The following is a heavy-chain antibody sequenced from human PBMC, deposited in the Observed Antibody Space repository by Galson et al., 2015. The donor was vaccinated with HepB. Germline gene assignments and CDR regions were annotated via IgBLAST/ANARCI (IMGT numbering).Heavy chain of an antibody. CDR2: IYYSGST. D-gene: IGHD3-10*01. V-gene: IGHV4-59*08. Sequence: QVQLQESGPGLVKPSETLSLTCTVSGGSISSYYWSWIRQPPGKGLEWIGYIYYSGSTNYNPSLKSRVTISVDTSNVQFSLVTSSVTAAESSVYYWASMVRAILYYWCQGTLVTVS. J-gene: IGHJ4*01. CDR3: ASMVRAILYY. CDR1: GGSISSYY.